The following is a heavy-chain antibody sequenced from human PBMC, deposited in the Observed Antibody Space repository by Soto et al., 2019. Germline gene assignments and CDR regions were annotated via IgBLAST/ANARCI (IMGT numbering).Heavy chain of an antibody. Sequence: GESLKISCKGSGYSFTSYWIGWVRQMPGKGLEWMGIIYPGDSDTRYSPSFQGQVTISADKSISTAYLQWSSLKASDTAMYYCARQGGSSTVWSGYYRRGAFDIWGQGTMVTV. CDR3: ARQGGSSTVWSGYYRRGAFDI. CDR2: IYPGDSDT. V-gene: IGHV5-51*01. J-gene: IGHJ3*02. D-gene: IGHD3-3*01. CDR1: GYSFTSYW.